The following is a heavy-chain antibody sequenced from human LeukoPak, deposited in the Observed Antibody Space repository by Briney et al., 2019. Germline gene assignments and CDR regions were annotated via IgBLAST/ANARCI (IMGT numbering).Heavy chain of an antibody. D-gene: IGHD6-6*01. CDR3: ARDVDSSSGPFDY. CDR2: ISSSGSTI. V-gene: IGHV3-11*01. CDR1: GFTFSDYY. J-gene: IGHJ4*02. Sequence: GGSLRLSCAASGFTFSDYYMSWIRQAPGKGLEWVSYISSSGSTIYYADSVKGRFTISRDNAKNSLYLQMNSLRAGDTAVYYCARDVDSSSGPFDYWGQGTLVTVSS.